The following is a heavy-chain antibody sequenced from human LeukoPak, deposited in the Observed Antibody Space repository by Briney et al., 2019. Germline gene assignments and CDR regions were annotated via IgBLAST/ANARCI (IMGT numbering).Heavy chain of an antibody. V-gene: IGHV3-23*01. CDR3: AKAQTRGFGELFCDY. Sequence: GGSLRLSCAASGFTFSSYAMSWVRQAPGKGLEWVSAISGSGGSTYYADSVKGRFTISRDNSKNTLYLQMNSLRVEDTAVYYCAKAQTRGFGELFCDYWGQGALVTVSS. CDR2: ISGSGGST. CDR1: GFTFSSYA. J-gene: IGHJ4*02. D-gene: IGHD3-10*01.